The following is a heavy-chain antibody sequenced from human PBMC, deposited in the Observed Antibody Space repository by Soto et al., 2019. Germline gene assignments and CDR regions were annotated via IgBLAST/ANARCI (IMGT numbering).Heavy chain of an antibody. Sequence: SETLSLTCTVSGGSISTGYYSWRWVRQAPGKGLEWIGHIYNSGITYYNPSLKSRVTISVDTSKNQFSLTLSSVTAADTADYFCARLDAIKLSGLSYSYHYIGVWGKGTTVTVSS. J-gene: IGHJ6*03. CDR2: IYNSGIT. D-gene: IGHD5-12*01. CDR3: ARLDAIKLSGLSYSYHYIGV. CDR1: GGSISTGYYS. V-gene: IGHV4-30-4*01.